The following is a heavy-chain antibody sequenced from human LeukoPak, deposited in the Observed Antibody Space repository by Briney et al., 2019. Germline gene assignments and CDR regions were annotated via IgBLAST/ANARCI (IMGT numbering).Heavy chain of an antibody. V-gene: IGHV4-4*02. Sequence: PSETLSRTCDVSGGSVTSTNWWTWVRQPPGKGLEWIGEVHLDGRTNYNLSLKSRLIMAVDLPENHISLNLISLAAPDTAVYYCAREGGFCRPLDYSGQGTLLTVSS. CDR3: AREGGFCRPLDY. CDR2: VHLDGRT. J-gene: IGHJ4*02. D-gene: IGHD2/OR15-2a*01. CDR1: GGSVTSTNW.